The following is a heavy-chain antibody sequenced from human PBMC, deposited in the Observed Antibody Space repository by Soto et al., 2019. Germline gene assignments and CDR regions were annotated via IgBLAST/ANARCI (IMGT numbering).Heavy chain of an antibody. Sequence: QVQLVQSGAEVKKPGSSVKVSCKASGGTFSSYAISWVRQAPGQGLEGMGGIIPIFGTANYAQKFQGRVTITADESTSTAYMELSSLRSEDTAVYYCARRPRDGYPEGNWYFDLWGRGTLVTVSS. CDR2: IIPIFGTA. V-gene: IGHV1-69*01. CDR1: GGTFSSYA. J-gene: IGHJ2*01. CDR3: ARRPRDGYPEGNWYFDL. D-gene: IGHD5-12*01.